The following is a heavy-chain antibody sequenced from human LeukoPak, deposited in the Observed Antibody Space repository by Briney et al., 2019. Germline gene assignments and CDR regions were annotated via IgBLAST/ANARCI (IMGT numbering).Heavy chain of an antibody. Sequence: GGSLRLSCAASGFTFSSYEMNWVRQAPGKGLEWVSYINTGGFTIYYADSVKGRFTISRDNAKNSLYLQMNSLRAEDTAVYYCARGASGIGGIRFDPWGQGTLVTVSS. V-gene: IGHV3-48*03. J-gene: IGHJ5*02. CDR1: GFTFSSYE. CDR2: INTGGFTI. D-gene: IGHD3-10*01. CDR3: ARGASGIGGIRFDP.